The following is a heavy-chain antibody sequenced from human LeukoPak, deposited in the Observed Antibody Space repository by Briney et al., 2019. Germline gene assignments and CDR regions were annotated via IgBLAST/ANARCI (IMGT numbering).Heavy chain of an antibody. D-gene: IGHD4-11*01. CDR1: GFSFSTYT. CDR3: AKDRVPDSIWSFDT. Sequence: GGSLRLSCVGSGFSFSTYTMNRVRQAPGKGLEWVSSIYGGGSGETFYADSVKGRFTISRDNSKNILYLQMDSLRAEDTAIYFCAKDRVPDSIWSFDTWGQGTMVTVSS. V-gene: IGHV3-23*01. J-gene: IGHJ3*02. CDR2: IYGGGSGET.